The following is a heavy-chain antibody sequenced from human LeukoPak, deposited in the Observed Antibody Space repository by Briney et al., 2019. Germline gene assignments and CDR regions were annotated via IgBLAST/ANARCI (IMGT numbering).Heavy chain of an antibody. V-gene: IGHV3-7*01. Sequence: PGGSLRLSCAASGFSFSSYWMSWVRQAPGKGLEWVADIKQDGSEKYYVDSVKGRFTISRDSAKNSLYLQMNSLRAEDTAVYYFARDFGSSSSLDYWGQGTVVTVSS. J-gene: IGHJ4*02. CDR2: IKQDGSEK. CDR1: GFSFSSYW. CDR3: ARDFGSSSSLDY. D-gene: IGHD6-13*01.